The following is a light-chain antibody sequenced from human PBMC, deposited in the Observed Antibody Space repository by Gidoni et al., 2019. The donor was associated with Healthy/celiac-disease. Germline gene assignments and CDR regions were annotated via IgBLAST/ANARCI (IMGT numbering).Light chain of an antibody. J-gene: IGLJ3*02. CDR1: SSDVGIYNL. Sequence: QSALTQPDTVSGSPGQSITISCTGTSSDVGIYNLVSWYQQHPGKAPKLMLYEGSKRPSGFSNRFSGSKSGNTASLTISGLQAEDEADYYCCSYAGSSTWVFGGGTKLTVL. CDR2: EGS. CDR3: CSYAGSSTWV. V-gene: IGLV2-23*01.